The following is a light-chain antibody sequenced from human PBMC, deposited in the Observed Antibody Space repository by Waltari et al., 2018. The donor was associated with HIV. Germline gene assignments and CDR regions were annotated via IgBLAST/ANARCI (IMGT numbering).Light chain of an antibody. V-gene: IGKV3-20*01. CDR3: QQYGSSPLT. CDR2: GAS. J-gene: IGKJ4*01. Sequence: ESVFTQSPGTLSLSQGERATLSCRASQSVSSSYLAWYQQKLGQAPKLLIYGASRRATGIPDRFSGSGSGTDFTLTISRLEPEDFAVYYCQQYGSSPLTFGGGTKVEIK. CDR1: QSVSSSY.